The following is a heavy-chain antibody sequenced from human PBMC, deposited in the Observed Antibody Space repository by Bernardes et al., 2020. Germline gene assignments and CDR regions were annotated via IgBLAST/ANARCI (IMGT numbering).Heavy chain of an antibody. CDR2: INHSGST. CDR1: GGSFSGYY. D-gene: IGHD2-2*01. V-gene: IGHV4-34*01. CDR3: ARVRRRDIVVVPAARTDAFDI. J-gene: IGHJ3*02. Sequence: SETLSLTCAVYGGSFSGYYWSWIRQPPGKGLEWIGEINHSGSTNYNPSLKSRVTISVDTSKNQFSLKLSSVTAADTAVYYCARVRRRDIVVVPAARTDAFDIWGQGTMVTVSS.